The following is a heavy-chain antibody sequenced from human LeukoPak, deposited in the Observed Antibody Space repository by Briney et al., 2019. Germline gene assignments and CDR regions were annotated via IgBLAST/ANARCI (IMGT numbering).Heavy chain of an antibody. CDR3: VREHDWGDFDF. Sequence: PSETLSLTCTVSGGSISSNFWSWIRQPPGKGLEWIGYVSHSGNTNYNPSLKSRVTISKDTSKNQFSLKLSSVTAADTAVYYCVREHDWGDFDFWGQGTLVTVSS. J-gene: IGHJ4*02. CDR1: GGSISSNF. V-gene: IGHV4-59*01. CDR2: VSHSGNT. D-gene: IGHD3-9*01.